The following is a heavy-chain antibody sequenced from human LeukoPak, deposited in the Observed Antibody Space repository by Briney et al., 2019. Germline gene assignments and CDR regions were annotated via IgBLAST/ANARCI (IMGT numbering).Heavy chain of an antibody. CDR1: GGSISSGTYY. CDR2: IYTSGST. V-gene: IGHV4-61*02. D-gene: IGHD6-13*01. Sequence: PSETLSLTCTVSGGSISSGTYYWSWIRQPAGKGLEWIGRIYTSGSTNYNPSLKSRVTISGDTSKSQVSLKLSSVTAADTAVYYCVRNAGDYWGQGTLVTVSS. J-gene: IGHJ4*02. CDR3: VRNAGDY.